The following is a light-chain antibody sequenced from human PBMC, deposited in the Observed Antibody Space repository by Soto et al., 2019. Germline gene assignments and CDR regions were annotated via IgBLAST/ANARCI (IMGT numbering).Light chain of an antibody. V-gene: IGLV3-21*02. Sequence: SYELTQPPSVSVAPGQTARITCGGHNSGIKSVHWYQQKPGQAPVLVVSDDSDRPSGIPERFSGSNSGNTATLTISRVEAGDEADYYCQVWDSSSDHYVFGIGTQLTVL. CDR1: NSGIKS. CDR3: QVWDSSSDHYV. CDR2: DDS. J-gene: IGLJ7*01.